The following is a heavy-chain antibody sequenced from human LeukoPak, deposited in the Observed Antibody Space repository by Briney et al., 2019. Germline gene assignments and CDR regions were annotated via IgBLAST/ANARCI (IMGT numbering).Heavy chain of an antibody. J-gene: IGHJ4*02. Sequence: ASVKVSCKASGYTFTSYGISWVRQAPGQGLEWMGWISAYNGNTNYAQKLQGRVTMTTDTSTSTAYKELRSLRSGDTAVYYCARAGGDNCLEGDDYWGQGTLVTVSS. CDR1: GYTFTSYG. CDR2: ISAYNGNT. CDR3: ARAGGDNCLEGDDY. V-gene: IGHV1-18*01. D-gene: IGHD1-1*01.